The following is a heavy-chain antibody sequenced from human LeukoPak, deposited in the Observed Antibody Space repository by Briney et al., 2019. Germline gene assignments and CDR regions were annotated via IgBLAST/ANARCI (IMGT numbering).Heavy chain of an antibody. D-gene: IGHD1-26*01. V-gene: IGHV4-39*01. CDR1: GFTFSNYW. CDR2: IYYTGST. CDR3: ARRGGSGRAFDY. J-gene: IGHJ4*02. Sequence: GSLRLSCAASGFTFSNYWMNWVRQAPGKGLEWIGSIYYTGSTYDNPSLKSRVTISVDTSKNQFSLKLSSVTAADTAVYYCARRGGSGRAFDYWGQGTLVTVSS.